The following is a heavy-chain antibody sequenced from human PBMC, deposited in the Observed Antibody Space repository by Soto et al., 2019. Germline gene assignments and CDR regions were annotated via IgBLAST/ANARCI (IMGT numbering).Heavy chain of an antibody. V-gene: IGHV3-30-3*01. Sequence: PGGSLRLSCAASGFTFSSYAMHWVRQAPGKGLEWVAVISYDGSNKYYADSVKGRFTISRDNSKNTLYLQMNSLRAEDTAVYYCARDRFDWPFDAFDIWGQGTMVTVSS. CDR3: ARDRFDWPFDAFDI. D-gene: IGHD3-9*01. J-gene: IGHJ3*02. CDR1: GFTFSSYA. CDR2: ISYDGSNK.